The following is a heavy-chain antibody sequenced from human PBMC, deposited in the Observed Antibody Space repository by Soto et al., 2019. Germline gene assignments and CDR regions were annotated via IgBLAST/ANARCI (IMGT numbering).Heavy chain of an antibody. CDR2: IIPICGTA. J-gene: IGHJ6*02. CDR1: GGAFSSCA. Sequence: SVKVSSNASGGAFSSCAMSAVRQAPEQGLEWMGGIIPICGTANYAQKFQGRFPITADESTSTAYMELSSLRSEDTAVYYCARSREQTYGNYYYYYGMDVWGQGTTVTVSS. CDR3: ARSREQTYGNYYYYYGMDV. D-gene: IGHD4-17*01. V-gene: IGHV1-69*13.